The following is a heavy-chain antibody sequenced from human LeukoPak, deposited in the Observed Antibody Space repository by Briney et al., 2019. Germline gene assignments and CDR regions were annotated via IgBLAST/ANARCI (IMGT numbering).Heavy chain of an antibody. Sequence: ASVKVSCKASGYTFTTYGFSWVRQAPGQGLEWMGWISAYNGNTNYAQKLQGRVTMTTDTSTSTAYMELRSLRSDDTAVYYCVRDQFGSSSDYWGQGTLVTVSS. V-gene: IGHV1-18*01. CDR2: ISAYNGNT. CDR1: GYTFTTYG. D-gene: IGHD6-13*01. CDR3: VRDQFGSSSDY. J-gene: IGHJ4*02.